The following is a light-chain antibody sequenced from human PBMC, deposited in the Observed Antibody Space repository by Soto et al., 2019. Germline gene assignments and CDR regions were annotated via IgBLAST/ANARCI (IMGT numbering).Light chain of an antibody. Sequence: DIQMTQSPSSLSASVGDRVTITCRASQGIGNSLNWFQQKAGEAPKSLTYAASSLRTGISSNFSVSGSGTDFTLTISSLQPEDFATYYCQQYKTYPLTFGQGTRLEIK. CDR3: QQYKTYPLT. J-gene: IGKJ5*01. CDR2: AAS. V-gene: IGKV1-16*02. CDR1: QGIGNS.